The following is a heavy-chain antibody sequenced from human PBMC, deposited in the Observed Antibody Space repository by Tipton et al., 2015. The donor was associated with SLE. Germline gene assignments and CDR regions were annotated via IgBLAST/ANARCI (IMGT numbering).Heavy chain of an antibody. J-gene: IGHJ6*02. CDR2: ISSSGSTI. V-gene: IGHV3-48*03. CDR3: ARDLAVAGRKDYYYGMDV. Sequence: SLRLSCAASGFTFSSYEMNWVRQAPGKGLEWVSYISSSGSTIHYADSVKGRFTISRDNAKNSLYLQMNSLRAEDTAVYYCARDLAVAGRKDYYYGMDVWGQGTTVTVSS. CDR1: GFTFSSYE. D-gene: IGHD6-19*01.